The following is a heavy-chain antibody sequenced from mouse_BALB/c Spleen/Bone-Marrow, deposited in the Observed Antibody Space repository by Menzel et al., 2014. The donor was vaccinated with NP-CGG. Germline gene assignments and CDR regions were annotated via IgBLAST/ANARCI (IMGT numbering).Heavy chain of an antibody. J-gene: IGHJ4*01. CDR1: GFTFTSYW. V-gene: IGHV1S81*02. D-gene: IGHD2-1*01. CDR2: INPSNGRT. CDR3: ARDGNYRYAMDY. Sequence: VQLQQSGAELVKPGASVKLSCMASGFTFTSYWIHWVKQRPGQGPEWIGEINPSNGRTNYNEKFKGKATLTEDKSSSTAYMQLSSLTSEDSAVYYCARDGNYRYAMDYWGQGTSVTVSS.